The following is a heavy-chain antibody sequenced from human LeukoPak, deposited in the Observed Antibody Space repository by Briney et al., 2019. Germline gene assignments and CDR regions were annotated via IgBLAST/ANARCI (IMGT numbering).Heavy chain of an antibody. J-gene: IGHJ4*02. CDR2: ISGSGGST. CDR1: GFTLRSYG. V-gene: IGHV3-23*01. Sequence: GGTLRLSCAASGFTLRSYGMGWVRQAPGKGLEWVSAISGSGGSTYYADSVKGRFTNPRNNSKNTLYLQMNSLRAEDTAVYYCEKERVEGEYFDYWVQGTLVTVS. CDR3: EKERVEGEYFDY. D-gene: IGHD3-16*01.